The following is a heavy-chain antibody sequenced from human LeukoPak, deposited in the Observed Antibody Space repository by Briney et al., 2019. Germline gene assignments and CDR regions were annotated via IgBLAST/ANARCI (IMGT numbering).Heavy chain of an antibody. V-gene: IGHV4-30-2*01. CDR1: GGSICSGGYS. CDR3: ARDMRYCSSTSCTNWFDP. CDR2: IYHSGST. D-gene: IGHD2-2*01. Sequence: SQTLSLTCAVSGGSICSGGYSWSWIRQPPGKGLEWIGYIYHSGSTYYNPSLKSRVTISVDRSKNQFSLKLSSVTAADTAVYYCARDMRYCSSTSCTNWFDPWGQGTLVTVSS. J-gene: IGHJ5*02.